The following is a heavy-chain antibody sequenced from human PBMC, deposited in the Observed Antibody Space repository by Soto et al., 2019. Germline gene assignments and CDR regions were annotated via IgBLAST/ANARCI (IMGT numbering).Heavy chain of an antibody. J-gene: IGHJ5*02. CDR3: ARMREGYNCTDL. CDR2: ISPYNGNT. CDR1: GYTFTSYG. V-gene: IGHV1-18*01. Sequence: GSSVKVSCKASGYTFTSYGISWVRQAPGQGLEWMGWISPYNGNTNYAQKLQGRVTMTTDTSTSTAYMELRSLRSDDTAVYYCARMREGYNCTDLWVQGTLGTVS.